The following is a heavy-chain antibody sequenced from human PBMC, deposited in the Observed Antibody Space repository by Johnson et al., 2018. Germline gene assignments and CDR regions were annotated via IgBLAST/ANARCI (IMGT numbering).Heavy chain of an antibody. CDR3: ARARVDYYYGMDV. V-gene: IGHV3-30*03. Sequence: QVQLVESGGGVVQPGRSLRLSCAASGFTFSRYGMNWVRQGPGKGLEWVAVISYDDSNKYYDDSVKGRFTIYRDNSKNTLYLQMNSLSAEDTAVYYCARARVDYYYGMDVWGQGTTVTVSS. D-gene: IGHD3-10*01. CDR2: ISYDDSNK. J-gene: IGHJ6*02. CDR1: GFTFSRYG.